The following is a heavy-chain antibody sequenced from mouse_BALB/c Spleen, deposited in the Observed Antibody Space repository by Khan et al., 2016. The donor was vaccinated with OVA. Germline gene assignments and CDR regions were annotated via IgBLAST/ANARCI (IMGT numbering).Heavy chain of an antibody. CDR3: ARRGAGGLRRYFDN. J-gene: IGHJ2*01. Sequence: EVQLQESGPGLVKPSQSLSLTCTVTGYSITSDYAWNWIRQFPGNKLEWMGYISYSGSTSYNPSLKSRIPITRDTSKNPFFLQLNSVTTEDTATYYCARRGAGGLRRYFDNGGQGTTLTVSS. D-gene: IGHD2-4*01. CDR1: GYSITSDYA. V-gene: IGHV3-2*02. CDR2: ISYSGST.